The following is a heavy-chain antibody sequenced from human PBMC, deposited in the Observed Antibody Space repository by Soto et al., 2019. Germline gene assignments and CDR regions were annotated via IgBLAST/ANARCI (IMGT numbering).Heavy chain of an antibody. CDR1: GYTFTSYG. CDR2: ISAYNGNT. V-gene: IGHV1-18*04. CDR3: ARDSPLGNWFDP. Sequence: ATVKVSCKTSGYTFTSYGISWVRQAPGQGLEWMGWISAYNGNTNYAQKLQDRVTMTTDTSTSTAYMELRSLRSDDTAVYYCARDSPLGNWFDPWGQGTLVTVSS. J-gene: IGHJ5*02. D-gene: IGHD3-10*01.